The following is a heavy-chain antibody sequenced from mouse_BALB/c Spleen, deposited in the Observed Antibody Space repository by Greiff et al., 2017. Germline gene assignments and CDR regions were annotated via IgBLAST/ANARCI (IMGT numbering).Heavy chain of an antibody. D-gene: IGHD2-10*01. V-gene: IGHV1-84*02. Sequence: QVQLQQSGPELVKPGASVKISCKASGYTFTDYYINWVKQKPGQGLEWIGWIYPGSGNTKYNEKFKGKATLTVDTSSSTAYMQLSSLTSEDTAVYFCARSKPAYYGNYLDYWGQGTTLTVSS. J-gene: IGHJ2*01. CDR3: ARSKPAYYGNYLDY. CDR1: GYTFTDYY. CDR2: IYPGSGNT.